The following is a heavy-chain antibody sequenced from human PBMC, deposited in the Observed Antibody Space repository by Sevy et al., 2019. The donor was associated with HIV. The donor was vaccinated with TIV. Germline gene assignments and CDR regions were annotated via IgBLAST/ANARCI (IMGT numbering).Heavy chain of an antibody. Sequence: SLRLSCVASTFTFSHYAMHWVRQAPGKGLQWVASISYNGEDENYADSVAGRFTISRDNPKNTLFLQMSSLRPEDMALYYCARDWGTPPTAILYHFDFWGQGIPVTVSS. CDR1: TFTFSHYA. CDR2: ISYNGEDE. V-gene: IGHV3-30*04. CDR3: ARDWGTPPTAILYHFDF. J-gene: IGHJ4*02. D-gene: IGHD3-16*01.